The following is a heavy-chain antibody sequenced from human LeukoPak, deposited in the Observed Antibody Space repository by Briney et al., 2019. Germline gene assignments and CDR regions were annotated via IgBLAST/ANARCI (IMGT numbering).Heavy chain of an antibody. J-gene: IGHJ5*02. CDR1: GYTFTGYY. CDR2: INPNSGGT. CDR3: ATNILVRDIINWFDP. D-gene: IGHD3-10*01. Sequence: ASVKASCKASGYTFTGYYMHWVRQAPGQGLEWMGWINPNSGGTNYAQKFQGRVTMTRDTSTGTAYMELSSLRYDDTAVYYCATNILVRDIINWFDPWGQGTLVTVSS. V-gene: IGHV1-2*02.